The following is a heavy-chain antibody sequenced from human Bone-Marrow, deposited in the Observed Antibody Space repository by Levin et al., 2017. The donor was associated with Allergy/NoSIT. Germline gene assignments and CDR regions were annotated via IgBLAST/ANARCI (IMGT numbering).Heavy chain of an antibody. Sequence: GSGPTLVKPTQTLTLTCLVSGFSLTTPGEGVGWLRQAPGKALEWLALIYWDGDERYSPSLKSRLSISRDTSKNQVVLTMTNMDPTDTSTYYCANRFLDDFLFDPWGLGTQVIVSS. CDR2: IYWDGDE. D-gene: IGHD3-3*01. CDR3: ANRFLDDFLFDP. J-gene: IGHJ5*02. V-gene: IGHV2-5*02. CDR1: GFSLTTPGEG.